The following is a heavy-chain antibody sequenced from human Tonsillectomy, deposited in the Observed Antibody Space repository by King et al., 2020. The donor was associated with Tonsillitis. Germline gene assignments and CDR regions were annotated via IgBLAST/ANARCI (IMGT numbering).Heavy chain of an antibody. J-gene: IGHJ4*02. CDR2: ISYDGSNK. Sequence: VQLVESGGGVVQPGRSLRLSCAASGFTFSSYGMHWVRQAPGKGLEWVAVISYDGSNKYYADSVKGRFTISRDNSKNTLYLQMNILRAEDTAVYYCAKGFHSGGIGYWGQGTLVTVSS. CDR1: GFTFSSYG. CDR3: AKGFHSGGIGY. V-gene: IGHV3-30*18. D-gene: IGHD3-16*01.